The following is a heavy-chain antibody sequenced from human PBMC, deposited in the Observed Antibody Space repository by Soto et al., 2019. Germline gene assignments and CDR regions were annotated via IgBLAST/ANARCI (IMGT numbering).Heavy chain of an antibody. D-gene: IGHD3-22*01. J-gene: IGHJ4*02. Sequence: PSETLSLTYTVSGGSINGFYWSWIRQPPGKGLEWIGYIYYSGSTNYNPSLKSRVTISVDTSKNQFSLKLSSVTAADTAVYYCARSSGYYYVDYWGQGTLVTVSS. CDR3: ARSSGYYYVDY. CDR1: GGSINGFY. V-gene: IGHV4-59*08. CDR2: IYYSGST.